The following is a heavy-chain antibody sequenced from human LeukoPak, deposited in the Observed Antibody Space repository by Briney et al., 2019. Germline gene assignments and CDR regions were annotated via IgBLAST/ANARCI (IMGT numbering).Heavy chain of an antibody. D-gene: IGHD2/OR15-2a*01. J-gene: IGHJ5*02. CDR2: ISGSGGST. V-gene: IGHV3-23*01. CDR1: GFTFSSYG. CDR3: ARDEDLSFDP. Sequence: PGGSLRLSCAASGFTFSSYGMSWVRQAPGKGMEWVSAISGSGGSTYYADSVKGRFTISRDNSKNTLYLQMNSLRAEDTAVYYCARDEDLSFDPWGQGTLVTVSS.